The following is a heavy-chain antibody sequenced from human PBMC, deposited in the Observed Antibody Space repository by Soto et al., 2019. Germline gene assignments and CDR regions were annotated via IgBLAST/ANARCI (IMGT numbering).Heavy chain of an antibody. Sequence: SGPTLVNPTQNLTLTCTSAGFSPSTSGVGVGWIRQPRGKALEWLARIYWNDDKRYSPSLKSRLTSTKGTSKNQVVLTMTSMDPLATATYYCGHSPVAVAYCFDYWGQGTRVTVSS. CDR1: GFSPSTSGVG. CDR2: IYWNDDK. V-gene: IGHV2-5*01. D-gene: IGHD6-19*01. CDR3: GHSPVAVAYCFDY. J-gene: IGHJ4*02.